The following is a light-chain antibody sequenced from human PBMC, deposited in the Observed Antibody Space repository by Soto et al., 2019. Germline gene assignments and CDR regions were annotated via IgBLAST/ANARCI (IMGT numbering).Light chain of an antibody. CDR3: QSHDSSLNSWV. Sequence: QSVLTQPPSMSGAPGQRVTISGTGSSSNIGAGYDVHWYQLLPGTAPKLLIYGNTNRPSGVPDRFSGSKSGTSASLAITGLRAEDEADYYCQSHDSSLNSWVFGGGTKVTVL. CDR2: GNT. J-gene: IGLJ3*02. V-gene: IGLV1-40*01. CDR1: SSNIGAGYD.